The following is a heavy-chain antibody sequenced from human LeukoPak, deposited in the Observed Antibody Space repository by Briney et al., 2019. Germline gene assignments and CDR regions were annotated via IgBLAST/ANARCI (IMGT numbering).Heavy chain of an antibody. Sequence: PGGSLRLSCAASGFTFSSYWMSWVRQAPGKGLEWVSSISSSSSYIYYADSVRGRFTISRDNAENSLYLQMNSLRAEDTAVYYCARDHGKFDYWGQGTLVTVSS. V-gene: IGHV3-21*01. CDR2: ISSSSSYI. CDR1: GFTFSSYW. CDR3: ARDHGKFDY. J-gene: IGHJ4*02.